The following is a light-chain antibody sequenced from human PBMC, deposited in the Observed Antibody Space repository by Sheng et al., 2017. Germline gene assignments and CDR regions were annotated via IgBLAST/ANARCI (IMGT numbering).Light chain of an antibody. CDR3: QVWDNDNDHYV. CDR1: DIGSKS. V-gene: IGLV3-21*02. CDR2: DDS. Sequence: SYVLTQPPSVSVAPGQTARVTCGGNDIGSKSVYWYQQKPGQAPVLVVYDDSDRPSGIPERFSGSNSGNTATLTISRVEAGDEADYYCQVWDNDNDHYVFGTGTKVTVL. J-gene: IGLJ1*01.